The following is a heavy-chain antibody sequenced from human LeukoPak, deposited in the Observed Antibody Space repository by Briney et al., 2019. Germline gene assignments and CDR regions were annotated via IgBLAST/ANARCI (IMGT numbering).Heavy chain of an antibody. D-gene: IGHD3-22*01. J-gene: IGHJ4*01. CDR3: AKDRLGALYYYDSSGYYRFDY. Sequence: PGGSLRLSCAASEFTFSSYGMHWVRQAPGKGLEWVAVISYDGSNQYYADTVKGRFTISRDNSKNTLYLQMNSLRAEDTAVYYCAKDRLGALYYYDSSGYYRFDYWGQGTLVIVSS. CDR2: ISYDGSNQ. CDR1: EFTFSSYG. V-gene: IGHV3-30*18.